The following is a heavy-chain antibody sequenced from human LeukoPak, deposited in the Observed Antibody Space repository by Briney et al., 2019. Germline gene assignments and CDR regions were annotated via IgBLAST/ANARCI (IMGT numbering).Heavy chain of an antibody. CDR1: GDSISGYY. J-gene: IGHJ4*02. V-gene: IGHV4-34*01. D-gene: IGHD6-19*01. Sequence: SETLSLTCTVSGDSISGYYWSWIRQPPGKGLEWIGEIKHSGSTNYNPSPKSRVTISVDTSKNQFSLKLSSVTAADTAVYYCARAPGYSSGWRHIDYWGQGTLVTVSS. CDR3: ARAPGYSSGWRHIDY. CDR2: IKHSGST.